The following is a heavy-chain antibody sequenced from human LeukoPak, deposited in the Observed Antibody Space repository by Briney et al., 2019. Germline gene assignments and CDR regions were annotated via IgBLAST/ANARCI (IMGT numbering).Heavy chain of an antibody. CDR1: GFTFSNAW. D-gene: IGHD2-2*01. Sequence: PGGSLRLSCAASGFTFSNAWMSWVRQAPGKGLEWVGRIKSKTDGGTTDYAAPVKGRFTISRDDSKNTLYLQMNSLKTEDTAVYYCAREDKVVPAALGPYNWFDPWGQGTLVTVSS. CDR3: AREDKVVPAALGPYNWFDP. V-gene: IGHV3-15*01. CDR2: IKSKTDGGTT. J-gene: IGHJ5*02.